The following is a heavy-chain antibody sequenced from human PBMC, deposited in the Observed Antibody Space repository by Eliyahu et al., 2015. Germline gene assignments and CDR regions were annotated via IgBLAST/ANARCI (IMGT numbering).Heavy chain of an antibody. D-gene: IGHD6-19*01. Sequence: DVKKPGSCVKVSCKASGGTFTTYTITWVRQAPGQRLEWMGGIIPFFKTANYAQKFQGRVTITADESTSTAYLELISLRSEDTAVYYCALEGGGSGPRWFDPWGQGTLVTVSS. J-gene: IGHJ5*02. CDR3: ALEGGGSGPRWFDP. CDR1: GGTFTTYT. CDR2: IIPFFKTA. V-gene: IGHV1-69*01.